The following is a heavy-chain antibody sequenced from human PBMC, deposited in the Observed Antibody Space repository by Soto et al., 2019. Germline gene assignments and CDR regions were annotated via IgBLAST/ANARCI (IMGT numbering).Heavy chain of an antibody. Sequence: GGSLRLSCAASGFTFSSYWMSWVRQAPGKGLEWVANIKQDGSGKYYVDSVKGRFTISRDNAKNSLYLQMNSLRAEDTAVYYCARGIWFGDPGVGTTSQPPANIWGQGTMVTVSS. CDR2: IKQDGSGK. V-gene: IGHV3-7*01. CDR1: GFTFSSYW. J-gene: IGHJ3*02. D-gene: IGHD3-10*01. CDR3: ARGIWFGDPGVGTTSQPPANI.